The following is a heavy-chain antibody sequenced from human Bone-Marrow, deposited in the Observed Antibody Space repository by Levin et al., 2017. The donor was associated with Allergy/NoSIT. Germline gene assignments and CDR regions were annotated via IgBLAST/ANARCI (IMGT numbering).Heavy chain of an antibody. CDR2: IAPDGNEK. CDR1: GFTFSTYW. CDR3: ARDRPTYSWYDQRFDF. Sequence: PGGSLRLSCTTSGFTFSTYWMTWVRQAPGKGLEWLANIAPDGNEKNYVHSVEGRFTISRDNAKSSLYLQMNSLRDEDTAIYFCARDRPTYSWYDQRFDFWGQGALVTGSS. J-gene: IGHJ4*02. V-gene: IGHV3-7*01. D-gene: IGHD1-1*01.